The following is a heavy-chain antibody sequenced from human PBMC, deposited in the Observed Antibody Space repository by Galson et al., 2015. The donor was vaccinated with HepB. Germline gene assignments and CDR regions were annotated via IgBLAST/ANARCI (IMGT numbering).Heavy chain of an antibody. CDR3: AKVPAVIVVVPAAMPPYFDY. CDR1: GFTFSSYA. D-gene: IGHD2-2*01. Sequence: SLRLSCAASGFTFSSYAMSWVRQAPGKGLEWVSAISGSGGSTYYADSVKGRFTISRDNSKNTLYLQMNSLRAEDTAVYYCAKVPAVIVVVPAAMPPYFDYWGQGTLVTVPS. V-gene: IGHV3-23*01. J-gene: IGHJ4*02. CDR2: ISGSGGST.